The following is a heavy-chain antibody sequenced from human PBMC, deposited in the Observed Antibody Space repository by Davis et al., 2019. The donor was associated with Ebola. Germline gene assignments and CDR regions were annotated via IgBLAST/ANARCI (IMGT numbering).Heavy chain of an antibody. D-gene: IGHD6-19*01. CDR3: ARGSSGWSIYYGMDV. CDR1: GFTFSSNY. CDR2: IYSGGST. J-gene: IGHJ6*02. Sequence: GESLKISCAASGFTFSSNYMSWVRQAPGKGLEWVSVIYSGGSTYYADSVKGRFTISRHNSKNTLYLQMNSLRAEDTAVYYCARGSSGWSIYYGMDVWGQGTTVTVSS. V-gene: IGHV3-53*04.